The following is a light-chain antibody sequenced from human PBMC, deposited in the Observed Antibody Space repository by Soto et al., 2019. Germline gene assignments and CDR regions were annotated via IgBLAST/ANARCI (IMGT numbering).Light chain of an antibody. CDR2: DAS. Sequence: EIVLTQSPGTQSLSPGERAILSGRDSQSVSSDSLAWYRQKPGQAPRLLVYDASSRATGIPDRFSGSGSGTDFTLTISRLEPEDFAVYYCQQYGSAPRTFGQGTKVEIK. CDR1: QSVSSDS. V-gene: IGKV3-20*01. CDR3: QQYGSAPRT. J-gene: IGKJ1*01.